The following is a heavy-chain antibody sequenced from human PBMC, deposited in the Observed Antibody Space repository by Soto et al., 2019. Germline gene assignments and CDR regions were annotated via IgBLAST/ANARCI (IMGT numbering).Heavy chain of an antibody. V-gene: IGHV4-4*07. Sequence: SETLSLTCTVSGGSISSYYWSWIRQPAGKGLEWIGRIYTSGSTNYNPSLKSRVTMSVDTSKNQFSLKLSSVTAADTAVYYCARGAVDTAMVWPTPPNNGFDPWGQGTLVTVSS. CDR2: IYTSGST. CDR3: ARGAVDTAMVWPTPPNNGFDP. CDR1: GGSISSYY. J-gene: IGHJ5*02. D-gene: IGHD5-18*01.